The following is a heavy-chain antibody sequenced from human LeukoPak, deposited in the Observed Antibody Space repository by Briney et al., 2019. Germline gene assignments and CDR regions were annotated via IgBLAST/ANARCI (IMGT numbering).Heavy chain of an antibody. CDR3: TGEKQQRGFDY. J-gene: IGHJ4*02. V-gene: IGHV3-74*01. CDR2: INSDGNIT. CDR1: GFTFSSYW. D-gene: IGHD1/OR15-1a*01. Sequence: GGSLRLSCAASGFTFSSYWMHWVRQAPGKGLVWVSRINSDGNITHYADSVKGRFTISRDNAENTLYLQMNTLRADDTAVYYWTGEKQQRGFDYWGQGTPVTVSS.